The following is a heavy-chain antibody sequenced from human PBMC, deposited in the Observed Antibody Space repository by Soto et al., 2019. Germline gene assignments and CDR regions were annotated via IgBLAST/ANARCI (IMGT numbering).Heavy chain of an antibody. CDR3: ARDLASDLYDYVGSPNWFDP. CDR2: ISYDGSNK. CDR1: GFTFSSYA. J-gene: IGHJ5*02. V-gene: IGHV3-30-3*01. D-gene: IGHD3-16*01. Sequence: PGGSLRLSCAASGFTFSSYAMHWVRQAPGKGLEWVAVISYDGSNKYYADSVKGRFTISRDNSKNTLYLQMNSLRAEDTAVYYCARDLASDLYDYVGSPNWFDPWGQGTLVTVSS.